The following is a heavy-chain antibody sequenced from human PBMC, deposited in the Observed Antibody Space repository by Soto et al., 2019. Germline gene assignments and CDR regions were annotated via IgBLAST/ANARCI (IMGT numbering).Heavy chain of an antibody. J-gene: IGHJ4*02. CDR3: ARGGYSGLSY. D-gene: IGHD6-13*01. V-gene: IGHV4-34*01. CDR1: GGSFSGYY. Sequence: QVQLQQWGAGLLKPSETLSLTCAVYGGSFSGYYWSWIRQPPGKGLEWIGEINHSGSTNYNPSLNSRVTISVDTSKNQFSLKLRSVTAADTAVYYCARGGYSGLSYWGQGTLVTVSS. CDR2: INHSGST.